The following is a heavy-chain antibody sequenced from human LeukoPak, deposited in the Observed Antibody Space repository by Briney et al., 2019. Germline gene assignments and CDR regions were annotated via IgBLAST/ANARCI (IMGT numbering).Heavy chain of an antibody. CDR1: GGSISSGGYY. CDR2: IYYSGST. J-gene: IGHJ4*02. Sequence: PSQTLSLTCTVSGGSISSGGYYWSWIRQHPGKGLEWIGYIYYSGSTYYNPSLKSRVTISVDTSKNQFSLKLSPVTAADTAVYYCASLAYYYDSSGVDYWGQGTLVTVSS. D-gene: IGHD3-22*01. V-gene: IGHV4-31*03. CDR3: ASLAYYYDSSGVDY.